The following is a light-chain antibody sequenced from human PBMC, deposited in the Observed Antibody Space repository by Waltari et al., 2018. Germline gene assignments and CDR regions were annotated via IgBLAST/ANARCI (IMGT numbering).Light chain of an antibody. J-gene: IGLJ2*01. V-gene: IGLV2-14*01. CDR1: SSDVGGYNY. CDR2: DGR. CDR3: SSYTSSSTRV. Sequence: QSALTQPASVSGSPGQSITISCTGTSSDVGGYNYVSWYQQNPGKAPKLMIYDGRNRPSGVSNRFSGSKSGNTASLTISGLQAEDEADYYCSSYTSSSTRVFGGGTKLTVL.